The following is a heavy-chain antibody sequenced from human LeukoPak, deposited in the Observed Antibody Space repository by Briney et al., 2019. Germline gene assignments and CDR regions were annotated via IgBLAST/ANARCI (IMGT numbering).Heavy chain of an antibody. Sequence: PSETLSLTCTVSGGSISSYFWNWVRQPPGKGLEWIGYISYSGSTSYNSSSNSRVTISLDTSKKQVSLKLSFVTAADTAVYFCARGVGSGGYYGSSHWHLDLWGRGTLVTVSS. CDR2: ISYSGST. J-gene: IGHJ2*01. CDR3: ARGVGSGGYYGSSHWHLDL. V-gene: IGHV4-59*01. CDR1: GGSISSYF. D-gene: IGHD3-22*01.